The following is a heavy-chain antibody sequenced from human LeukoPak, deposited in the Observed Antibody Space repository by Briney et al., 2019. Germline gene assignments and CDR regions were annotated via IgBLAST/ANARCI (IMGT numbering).Heavy chain of an antibody. CDR3: ARDLCSGTSCYSDPGDY. V-gene: IGHV3-11*06. Sequence: SPGGSLRLSCAASGFTFSACYMSWIRQAPGKGLEWVSYISSSSSYTNYADSVKGRFTISRDNAKNSLYLQMNSLRAEDTAVYYCARDLCSGTSCYSDPGDYWGQGTLVTVSS. D-gene: IGHD2-2*01. J-gene: IGHJ4*02. CDR2: ISSSSSYT. CDR1: GFTFSACY.